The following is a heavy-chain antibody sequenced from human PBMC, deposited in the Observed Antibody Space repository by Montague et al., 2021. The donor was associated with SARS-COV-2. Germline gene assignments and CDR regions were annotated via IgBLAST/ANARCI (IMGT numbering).Heavy chain of an antibody. V-gene: IGHV4-34*01. D-gene: IGHD3-22*01. CDR1: GGSFSGYY. CDR2: INHSGST. Sequence: SETLSLTCAVYGGSFSGYYWSWIRQPPGKGLEWIGEINHSGSTNYNPSLKSRVTISVDTSKNQFSLKLSSVTAADTAVYYCARGPRITMIVVVITSLWFDPGGQGTLVTVSS. CDR3: ARGPRITMIVVVITSLWFDP. J-gene: IGHJ5*02.